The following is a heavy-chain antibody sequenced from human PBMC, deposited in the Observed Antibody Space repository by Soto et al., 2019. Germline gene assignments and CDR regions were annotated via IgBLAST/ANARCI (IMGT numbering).Heavy chain of an antibody. D-gene: IGHD2-15*01. Sequence: ASVKVSCTASGYIFTTFDINWVRQATGQGLEWVGWMNPNSGYTGYAQKFQGRVTMTRNTSISTAYMELSSLRSEDTAVYYCAKDRPLFSGVVVVAAILRGMDVWGQGTTVTVSS. V-gene: IGHV1-8*01. J-gene: IGHJ6*02. CDR3: AKDRPLFSGVVVVAAILRGMDV. CDR1: GYIFTTFD. CDR2: MNPNSGYT.